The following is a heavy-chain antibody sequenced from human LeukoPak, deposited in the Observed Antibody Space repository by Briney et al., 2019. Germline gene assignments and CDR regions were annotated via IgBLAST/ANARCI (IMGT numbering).Heavy chain of an antibody. CDR3: ATRRRARYYFDY. CDR2: INHSGST. J-gene: IGHJ4*02. D-gene: IGHD4-17*01. CDR1: GGSFSGYY. V-gene: IGHV4-34*01. Sequence: SETLSLTCAVYGGSFSGYYWSWIRQPPGKGLEWIGEINHSGSTNYNPSLKSRVTISVDTSKNQFSLKLSSVTAADTAVYYCATRRRARYYFDYWGQGTLVTVSS.